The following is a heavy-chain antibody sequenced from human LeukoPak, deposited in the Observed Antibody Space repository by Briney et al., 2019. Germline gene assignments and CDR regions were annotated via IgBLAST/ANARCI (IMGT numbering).Heavy chain of an antibody. V-gene: IGHV3-23*01. CDR1: GFTVSSNY. J-gene: IGHJ6*03. CDR2: ISGSGGST. D-gene: IGHD4-11*01. CDR3: ANPEDDYRYYMDV. Sequence: TGGSLRLSCAASGFTVSSNYMSWVRQAPGKGLEWVSAISGSGGSTYYADSVKGRFTISRDNSKNTLYLQMNSLRAEDTAVYYCANPEDDYRYYMDVWGKGTTVTVSS.